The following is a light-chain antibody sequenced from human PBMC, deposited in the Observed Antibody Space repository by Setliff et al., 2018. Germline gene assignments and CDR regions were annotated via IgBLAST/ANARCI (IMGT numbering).Light chain of an antibody. Sequence: QFALTQPPSASGTPGQSVTISCSGSTSNIGKNFVYWYQQVPGTVPKLLIYRNNQRPSGVSDRFSGSKSGTSASLAISGLRSEDGADYYCATWDDSLSAYVFGTGTKVTVL. V-gene: IGLV1-47*01. CDR2: RNN. J-gene: IGLJ1*01. CDR3: ATWDDSLSAYV. CDR1: TSNIGKNF.